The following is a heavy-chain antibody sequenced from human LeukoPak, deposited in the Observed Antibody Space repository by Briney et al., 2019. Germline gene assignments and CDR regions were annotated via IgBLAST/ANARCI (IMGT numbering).Heavy chain of an antibody. Sequence: ASVKVSCKASGYTFTSYGISWVRQAPGQGLEWMGWISAYNGNTNYAQKLQGRVTMTTDTSTSTAHMELRSLRSDDTAVYYCAREVRYYDSSEGAFDIWGQGTMVTVSS. D-gene: IGHD3-22*01. CDR2: ISAYNGNT. CDR3: AREVRYYDSSEGAFDI. CDR1: GYTFTSYG. V-gene: IGHV1-18*01. J-gene: IGHJ3*02.